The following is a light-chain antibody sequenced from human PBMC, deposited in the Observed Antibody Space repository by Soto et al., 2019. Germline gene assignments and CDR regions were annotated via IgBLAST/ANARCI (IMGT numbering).Light chain of an antibody. Sequence: DIQVTQSPSTLSASVGDRVTVTCRASQSIRRWLAWYQQKPGKAPQLLIYDASNLENGVPPRFSGSGSGTEFTLTISSLQPDDFATYYCQQYNSYPYTFGQGTKLEIK. J-gene: IGKJ2*01. CDR2: DAS. CDR1: QSIRRW. CDR3: QQYNSYPYT. V-gene: IGKV1-5*01.